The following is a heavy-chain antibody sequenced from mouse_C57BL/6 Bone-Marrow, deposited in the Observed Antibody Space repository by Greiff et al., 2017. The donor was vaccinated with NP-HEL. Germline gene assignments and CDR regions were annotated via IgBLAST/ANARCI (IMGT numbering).Heavy chain of an antibody. V-gene: IGHV7-3*01. CDR2: IRNKANGYTT. J-gene: IGHJ2*01. CDR3: ARLDGYFFCDY. Sequence: EVKLVESGGGLVQPGGSLSLSCAASGFTFTDYYMSWVRQPPGKALEWLGFIRNKANGYTTEYSASVKGRFTISRDNSQSILYLQMNALRAEDSATYYCARLDGYFFCDYWGQGTTLTVSS. CDR1: GFTFTDYY. D-gene: IGHD2-3*01.